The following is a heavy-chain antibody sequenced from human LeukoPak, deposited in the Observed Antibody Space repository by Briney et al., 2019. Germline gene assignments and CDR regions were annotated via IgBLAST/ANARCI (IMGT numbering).Heavy chain of an antibody. D-gene: IGHD3-3*01. V-gene: IGHV1-8*02. J-gene: IGHJ3*02. CDR2: MNPNSGNT. Sequence: ASVKVSCKASGYTFASYDINWVRQATGQGVEWVGWMNPNSGNTGYAQKFQGRVTMTRDTSSSTAYMELSRLRFDDTVVYYCAKGPRITIFGVVMANDAFDIWGQGTMVTVSS. CDR1: GYTFASYD. CDR3: AKGPRITIFGVVMANDAFDI.